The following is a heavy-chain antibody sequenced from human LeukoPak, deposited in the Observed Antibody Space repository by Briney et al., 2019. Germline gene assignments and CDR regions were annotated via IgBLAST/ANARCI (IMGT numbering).Heavy chain of an antibody. CDR3: ARDQGLGSGYYNY. J-gene: IGHJ4*02. CDR1: GGSISSYY. Sequence: SETLSLTCTVSGGSISSYYWSWIRQPPGKGLEWIGYIYYSGSTNYNPSLKSRVTISVDTSKNQFSLKLSSVTAADTAVYYCARDQGLGSGYYNYWGQGTLVTVSS. D-gene: IGHD3-22*01. CDR2: IYYSGST. V-gene: IGHV4-59*01.